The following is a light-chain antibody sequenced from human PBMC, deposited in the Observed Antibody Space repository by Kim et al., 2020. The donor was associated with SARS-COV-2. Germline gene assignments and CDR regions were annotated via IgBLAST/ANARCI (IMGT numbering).Light chain of an antibody. Sequence: QTAPLTCPGDSNNVRDQGAAWLQQHQGHPPKLLSYRGNSRPSGISERFSASRSGNTDSLTITGLQPEDEADYYCSAWDSSLSAWVFGGGTKVTVL. V-gene: IGLV10-54*04. CDR3: SAWDSSLSAWV. CDR2: RGN. J-gene: IGLJ3*02. CDR1: SNNVRDQG.